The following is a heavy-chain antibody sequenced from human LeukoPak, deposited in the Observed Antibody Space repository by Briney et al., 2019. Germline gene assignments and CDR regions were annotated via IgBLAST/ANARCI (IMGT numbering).Heavy chain of an antibody. Sequence: ASVKVSCKASGYTFTGYYMHWVRQAPGQGLEWMGWINPNSGGTNYAQKFQGRVTMTRDTSISTAYMELSRLRSDDTAVYYCARLRAAYYYDSSGYLLSGFDPWGQGTLVTVSS. V-gene: IGHV1-2*02. CDR2: INPNSGGT. CDR1: GYTFTGYY. CDR3: ARLRAAYYYDSSGYLLSGFDP. J-gene: IGHJ5*02. D-gene: IGHD3-22*01.